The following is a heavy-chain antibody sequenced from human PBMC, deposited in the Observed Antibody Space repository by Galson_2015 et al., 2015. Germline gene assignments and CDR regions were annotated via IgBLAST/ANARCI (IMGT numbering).Heavy chain of an antibody. CDR3: AREGEPAAILGVAFDI. CDR1: GGSISSYY. J-gene: IGHJ3*02. V-gene: IGHV4-59*01. D-gene: IGHD2-2*01. Sequence: ETLSLTCTVSGGSISSYYWSWIRQPPGKGLEWIGYIYYSGSTNYNPSLKSRVTISVDTSKNQFSLKLSSVTAAGTAVYYCAREGEPAAILGVAFDIWGQGTMVTVSS. CDR2: IYYSGST.